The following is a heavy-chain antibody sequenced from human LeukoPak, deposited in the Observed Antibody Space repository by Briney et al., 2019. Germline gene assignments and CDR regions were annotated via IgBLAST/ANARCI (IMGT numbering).Heavy chain of an antibody. J-gene: IGHJ2*01. Sequence: SETLSLTCAVYGGSFSGYYWSWIRQPPGKGLEWIGEINHSGSTNYNPSLKSRVTISVDTSKNQFSLKLSSVTAADTAVYYCARKSWYFDLWGRGNLVTVSS. V-gene: IGHV4-34*01. CDR1: GGSFSGYY. CDR3: ARKSWYFDL. CDR2: INHSGST.